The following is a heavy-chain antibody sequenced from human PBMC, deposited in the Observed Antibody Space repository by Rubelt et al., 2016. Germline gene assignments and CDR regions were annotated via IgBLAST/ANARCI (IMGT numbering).Heavy chain of an antibody. CDR3: ARDPRPNYGMDV. D-gene: IGHD6-6*01. Sequence: QLQLQESGPGLVKPSETLSLTCTVSGGSISSSSYYWGWIRQPPGKGLEWIGSIYYSGSTYYNPSLKSGVTISVDTSKNQFSLKLSSVTAADTAVYYCARDPRPNYGMDVWGQGTTVTVSS. V-gene: IGHV4-39*07. CDR2: IYYSGST. CDR1: GGSISSSSYY. J-gene: IGHJ6*02.